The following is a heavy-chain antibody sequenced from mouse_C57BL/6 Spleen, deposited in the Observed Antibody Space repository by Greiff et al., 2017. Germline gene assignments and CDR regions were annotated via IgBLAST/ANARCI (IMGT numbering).Heavy chain of an antibody. Sequence: QVQLQQSGPELVKPGASVKISCKASGYAFSSSWMNWVKQRPGKGLEWIGRIYPGDGDTNYNGKFKGKATLTADKSSSTAYMQLSSLTSEDSAVFFCARSIGNYGAWFADWGQGTLVTVSA. V-gene: IGHV1-82*01. J-gene: IGHJ3*01. D-gene: IGHD2-1*01. CDR3: ARSIGNYGAWFAD. CDR2: IYPGDGDT. CDR1: GYAFSSSW.